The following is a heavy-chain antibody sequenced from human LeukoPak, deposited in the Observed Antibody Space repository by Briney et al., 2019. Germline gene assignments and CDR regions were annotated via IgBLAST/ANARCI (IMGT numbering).Heavy chain of an antibody. CDR1: GYSISSGYY. CDR3: ARGNAGRGY. CDR2: IYHSGST. D-gene: IGHD2-2*01. J-gene: IGHJ4*02. Sequence: SETLSLTCTVSGYSISSGYYWGWIRQPPGKGLAWIGSIYHSGSTYYNPSLKSRVTISVDTSKNQFSLKLSSVTAADTAVYYCARGNAGRGYWGQGTLVTVSS. V-gene: IGHV4-38-2*02.